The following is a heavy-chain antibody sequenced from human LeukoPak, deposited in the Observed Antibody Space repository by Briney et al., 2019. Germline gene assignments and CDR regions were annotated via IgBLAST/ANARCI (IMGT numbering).Heavy chain of an antibody. J-gene: IGHJ3*02. CDR2: IRSKAYGGTT. CDR1: GFTFGDYA. V-gene: IGHV3-49*04. Sequence: GGSLRLSCTAPGFTFGDYAMSWVRQAPGKGLEWVGFIRSKAYGGTTEYAASVKGRFTISRDDSKSIAYLQMNSLKTEDTAVYYCTRARIQLWSDAFDIWGQGTVVTVSS. CDR3: TRARIQLWSDAFDI. D-gene: IGHD5-18*01.